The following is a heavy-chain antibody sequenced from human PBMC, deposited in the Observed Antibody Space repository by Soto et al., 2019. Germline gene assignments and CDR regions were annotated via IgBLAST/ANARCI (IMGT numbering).Heavy chain of an antibody. CDR2: IYGSGGT. J-gene: IGHJ4*02. CDR3: AREGASSYASRHFDN. D-gene: IGHD3-16*01. Sequence: QVQLQESGPGLVKSSETLSLTCTVSGGSMFSYYWSWIRQPAGRGLEWIARIYGSGGTHYNPSLKSRVTMSLDTSKNKFSLRLTSVTASDTAVYYCAREGASSYASRHFDNWGPGTLVTFSS. V-gene: IGHV4-4*07. CDR1: GGSMFSYY.